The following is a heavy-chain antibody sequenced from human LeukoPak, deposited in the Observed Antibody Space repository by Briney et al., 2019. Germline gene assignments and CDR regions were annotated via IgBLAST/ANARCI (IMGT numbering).Heavy chain of an antibody. D-gene: IGHD3-16*01. CDR3: AKGLWGLDY. CDR2: ITASGGST. CDR1: GFTFSSYA. J-gene: IGHJ4*02. Sequence: GGSLRLSCAASGFTFSSYAVSWVRQAPGKGLEWVSGITASGGSTYYADSVKGWFTLSRDNSKNTLYLQMNSLRAEDTAFYYCAKGLWGLDYWGQGTLVTVSS. V-gene: IGHV3-23*01.